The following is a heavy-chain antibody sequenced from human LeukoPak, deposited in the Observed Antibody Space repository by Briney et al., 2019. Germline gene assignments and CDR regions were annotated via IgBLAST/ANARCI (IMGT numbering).Heavy chain of an antibody. CDR2: IYTSGST. D-gene: IGHD6-6*01. CDR1: GGSISSGSYY. CDR3: AGDPRIAARPGWFDP. J-gene: IGHJ5*02. Sequence: PSQTLSLTCTVSGGSISSGSYYWSWIRQPAGKGLEWIGRIYTSGSTNYNPSLKSRVTISVDTSKNQFSLKLSSVTAADTAVYYCAGDPRIAARPGWFDPWGQGTLVTVSS. V-gene: IGHV4-61*02.